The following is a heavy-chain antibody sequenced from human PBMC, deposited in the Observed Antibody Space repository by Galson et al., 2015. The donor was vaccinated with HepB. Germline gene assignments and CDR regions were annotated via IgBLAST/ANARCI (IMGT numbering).Heavy chain of an antibody. CDR3: TTDNPTGATGFRWDYYYYYMDV. CDR2: IKSKTDGGTT. Sequence: SLRLSCAASGFTFSNAWMSWVRQAPGKGLEWVGRIKSKTDGGTTDYAAPVKGRFTISRDDSKNTLYLQMNSLKTEDTAVYYCTTDNPTGATGFRWDYYYYYMDVWGKGTTVTVSS. CDR1: GFTFSNAW. D-gene: IGHD5-24*01. V-gene: IGHV3-15*01. J-gene: IGHJ6*03.